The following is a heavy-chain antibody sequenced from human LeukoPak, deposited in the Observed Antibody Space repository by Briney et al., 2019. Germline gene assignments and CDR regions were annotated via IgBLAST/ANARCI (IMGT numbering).Heavy chain of an antibody. CDR3: ARRVSYGDY. CDR1: GFTFSSYA. Sequence: GSLRLSCAASGFTFSSYAMSWVRQAPGNGREWVSAISGSGGSTYYADYEKGRFNIYRDNSKNTLYLQMKSLRAEDTAVYYCARRVSYGDYWGQGTLVTVIS. J-gene: IGHJ4*02. CDR2: ISGSGGST. V-gene: IGHV3-23*01. D-gene: IGHD5-18*01.